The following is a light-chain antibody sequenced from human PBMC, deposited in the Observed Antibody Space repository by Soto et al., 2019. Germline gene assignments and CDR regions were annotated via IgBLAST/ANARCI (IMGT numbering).Light chain of an antibody. CDR3: AVGDDSLNGSV. V-gene: IGLV1-44*01. CDR2: SDS. Sequence: QAVVTQPPSASGTPGQRVTISCSGSTSNIGSNTVNWSQQLPGTAPKLLIYSDSQRPSGVPDRFSGSKSGTSASLAISGLQSEDESDYYCAVGDDSLNGSVFGGGTKLTVL. J-gene: IGLJ2*01. CDR1: TSNIGSNT.